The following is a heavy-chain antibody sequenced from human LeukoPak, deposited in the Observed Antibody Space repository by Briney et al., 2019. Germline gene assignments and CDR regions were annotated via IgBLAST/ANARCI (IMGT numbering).Heavy chain of an antibody. J-gene: IGHJ3*02. Sequence: TSETLSLTCAVYGGSFSGYYWSWIRQPPGKGLEWIGEINHSGGTNYNPSLKSRVTISVDTSKNQFSLKLSSVTAADTAVYYCAREARYGDYEGDAFDIWGQGTMVTVSS. V-gene: IGHV4-34*01. CDR1: GGSFSGYY. CDR2: INHSGGT. CDR3: AREARYGDYEGDAFDI. D-gene: IGHD4-17*01.